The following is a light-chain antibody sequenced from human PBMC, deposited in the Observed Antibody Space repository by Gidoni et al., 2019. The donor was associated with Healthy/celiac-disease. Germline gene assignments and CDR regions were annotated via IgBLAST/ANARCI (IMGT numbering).Light chain of an antibody. CDR3: SSYAGSNNLV. Sequence: QSALTQPPSASVSPGQSLTISCTGTSSDVGGYNYVSWYPQHPGKAPKLMIYEVSNRPSGVHDRFSGSKSGNTASLTVSGLQAEDEADYDCSSYAGSNNLVFGGGTKLTVL. J-gene: IGLJ2*01. V-gene: IGLV2-8*01. CDR1: SSDVGGYNY. CDR2: EVS.